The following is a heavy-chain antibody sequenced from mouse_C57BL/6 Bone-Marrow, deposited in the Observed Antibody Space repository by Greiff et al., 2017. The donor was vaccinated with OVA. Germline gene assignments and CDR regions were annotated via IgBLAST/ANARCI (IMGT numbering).Heavy chain of an antibody. V-gene: IGHV1-15*01. J-gene: IGHJ3*01. CDR1: GYTFTDYE. D-gene: IGHD1-1*01. CDR2: IDPETGGT. CDR3: TTFGSIFWFAY. Sequence: VQLQQSGAELVRPGASVTLSCKASGYTFTDYEMHWVKQTPVHGLEWIGAIDPETGGTAYNQKFKGKAILTADKSSSTAYMELRSLTSEDTAVYSCTTFGSIFWFAYWGQGPLFTVSA.